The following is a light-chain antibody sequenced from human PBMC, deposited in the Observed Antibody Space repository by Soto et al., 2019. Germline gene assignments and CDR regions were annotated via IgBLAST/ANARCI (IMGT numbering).Light chain of an antibody. V-gene: IGLV2-14*01. Sequence: QSALTQPASVSGSPGQSITISCTGTSSDVGGYNYVSWYQQHPGKAPKLMIYEVTNRPSGVSNRFSGSRSGNTASLTISGLQAEDEAYYYCNAYTTSNTWVFGGGTKLT. CDR3: NAYTTSNTWV. CDR2: EVT. J-gene: IGLJ3*02. CDR1: SSDVGGYNY.